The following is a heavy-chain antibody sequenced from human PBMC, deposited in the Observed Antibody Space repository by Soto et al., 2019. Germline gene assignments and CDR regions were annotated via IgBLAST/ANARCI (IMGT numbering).Heavy chain of an antibody. Sequence: VQLVESGGGFVQPGGSLRLSCAASGFAFGSYWMHWVRQAPGKGLVWVSRISQDGAIATQADSVKGRFTISRDNAKNPMFLQLTSLRADDTGVYYCLRDQRHWNEFADQWGQGTLVTVSS. V-gene: IGHV3-74*01. J-gene: IGHJ4*02. CDR1: GFAFGSYW. CDR3: LRDQRHWNEFADQ. D-gene: IGHD1-1*01. CDR2: ISQDGAIA.